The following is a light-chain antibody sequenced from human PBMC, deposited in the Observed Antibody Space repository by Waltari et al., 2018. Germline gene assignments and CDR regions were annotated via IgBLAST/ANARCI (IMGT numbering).Light chain of an antibody. CDR2: DAS. J-gene: IGKJ3*01. CDR3: QQYDNLPLV. Sequence: DIQMTQSPSSLSASVGDRVTITCQAIQDISNYLNWYQQKPGKAPKLLIYDASNLETGVPSRFSGSGSGTDFTFTISSLQPEDIATYYCQQYDNLPLVFGPGTKVDIK. CDR1: QDISNY. V-gene: IGKV1-33*01.